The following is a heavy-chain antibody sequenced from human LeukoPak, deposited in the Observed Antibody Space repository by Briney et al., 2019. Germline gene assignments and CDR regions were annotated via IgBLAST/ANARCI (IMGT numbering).Heavy chain of an antibody. CDR2: IYYSGST. V-gene: IGHV4-59*08. CDR3: ARGVSSGSDY. D-gene: IGHD3-10*01. CDR1: GGSISSSY. Sequence: SETLSLTCTVSGGSISSSYWSWIRQPPGKGLEWIGYIYYSGSTNYNPSLKSRVTISGDTSKNQFSLKLSSVTAADTAVYYCARGVSSGSDYRGQGTLVTVSS. J-gene: IGHJ4*02.